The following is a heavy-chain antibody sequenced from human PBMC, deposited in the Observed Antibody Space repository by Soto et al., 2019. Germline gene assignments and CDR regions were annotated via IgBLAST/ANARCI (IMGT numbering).Heavy chain of an antibody. D-gene: IGHD3-3*01. J-gene: IGHJ5*02. V-gene: IGHV3-23*01. Sequence: GGSLRLSCAASGFTFSSYAMSWVRQAPGKGLEWVSAISGSGGSTYYADSVKGRFTISIDNSKNTLYLQMNSLRAEDTAVYYCAKDTTYDFWSGGGFDPWGQGTLVTVSS. CDR1: GFTFSSYA. CDR2: ISGSGGST. CDR3: AKDTTYDFWSGGGFDP.